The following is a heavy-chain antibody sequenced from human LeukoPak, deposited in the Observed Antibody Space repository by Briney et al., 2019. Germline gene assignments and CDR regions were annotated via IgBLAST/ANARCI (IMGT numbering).Heavy chain of an antibody. Sequence: GGSLRLSCAASGFTFSNHYMDWVRQAPGKGLEWVGRSRDKAYSYTTEYAASVRGRFTISRDDSKNSLYLQLNSLKTEDTAVYYCVRGTLAGDRRIFDYWGQGTLVTVSS. J-gene: IGHJ4*02. D-gene: IGHD3-16*01. CDR1: GFTFSNHY. CDR2: SRDKAYSYTT. CDR3: VRGTLAGDRRIFDY. V-gene: IGHV3-72*01.